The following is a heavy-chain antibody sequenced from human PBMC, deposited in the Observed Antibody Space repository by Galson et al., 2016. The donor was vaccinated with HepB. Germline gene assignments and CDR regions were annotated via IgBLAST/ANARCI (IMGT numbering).Heavy chain of an antibody. CDR3: ARNLAMVSAFDI. CDR1: GFSLSTSGVG. D-gene: IGHD5-18*01. Sequence: PALVKPTQTLTLTCTFSGFSLSTSGVGVGWIRQPPGKALEWLALLYWDDDKRYSPSLKNRLVITKDTSKNQVVLTMTNVDPLDTATYFCARNLAMVSAFDIWGQGTLVTVSS. CDR2: LYWDDDK. V-gene: IGHV2-5*02. J-gene: IGHJ3*02.